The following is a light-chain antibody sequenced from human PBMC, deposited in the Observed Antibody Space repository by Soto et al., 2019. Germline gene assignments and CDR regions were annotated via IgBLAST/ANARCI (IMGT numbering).Light chain of an antibody. Sequence: ETVLTQSPATLSLSPGERATLPCRASQSVSSYLAWYQQKPGQAPRLLIYNASNRAAGIPARFSGSGSGTDFTLTISSLEPEDFAVYYCQQYNNWPLTFGGGTKVDIK. V-gene: IGKV3-11*01. CDR2: NAS. CDR1: QSVSSY. J-gene: IGKJ4*01. CDR3: QQYNNWPLT.